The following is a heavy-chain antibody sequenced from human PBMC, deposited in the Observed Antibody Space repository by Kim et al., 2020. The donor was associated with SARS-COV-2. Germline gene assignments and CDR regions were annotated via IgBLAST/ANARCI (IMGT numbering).Heavy chain of an antibody. CDR3: TRYSRSAGWVFDS. Sequence: AYAASVKGRFTVSRDDSKNTAFLQLNSLKTEDTALYYCTRYSRSAGWVFDSWGQGTLVTVSS. D-gene: IGHD6-6*01. V-gene: IGHV3-73*01. J-gene: IGHJ4*02.